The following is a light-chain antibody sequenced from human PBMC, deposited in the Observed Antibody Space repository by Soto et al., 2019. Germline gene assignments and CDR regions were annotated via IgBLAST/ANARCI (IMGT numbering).Light chain of an antibody. CDR3: NSYTSSNTYV. J-gene: IGLJ1*01. CDR2: EVS. V-gene: IGLV2-14*01. Sequence: QSALTQPASVSGSPGQAITISCSGSSSDVGAHNFVSWYQHHPGKAPKLMIYEVSNRPSGVSNRFSGSKTGNTASLTISGLQAEDEPDYYCNSYTSSNTYVFGSGTKVTVL. CDR1: SSDVGAHNF.